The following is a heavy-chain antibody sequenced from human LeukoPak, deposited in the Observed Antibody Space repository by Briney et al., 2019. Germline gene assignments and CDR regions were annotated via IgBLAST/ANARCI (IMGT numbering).Heavy chain of an antibody. J-gene: IGHJ4*02. CDR3: AKGINYDILYVIDN. D-gene: IGHD3-9*01. CDR1: GFTFDDYA. Sequence: HPGRSLRLSCAASGFTFDDYAMHWVRQAPGKGLEWVSGISWNSGSIGYADSVKGRFTISRDNAKNSLYLQMNSLRAEDTALYYCAKGINYDILYVIDNWGQGTLVTVSS. V-gene: IGHV3-9*01. CDR2: ISWNSGSI.